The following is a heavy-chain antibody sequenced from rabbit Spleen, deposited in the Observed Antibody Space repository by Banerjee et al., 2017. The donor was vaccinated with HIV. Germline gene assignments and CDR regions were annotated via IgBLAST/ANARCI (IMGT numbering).Heavy chain of an antibody. CDR3: ARDTSSSFSSYGMDL. Sequence: EESGGGLVKPEASLTLTCTASGFSFSSSYWICWVRQAPGKGLERIACIVVGSSGSTYYASWAKGRFTISKTSSTTVTLQMTRLTAADTATYFCARDTSSSFSSYGMDLWGQGTLVTVS. J-gene: IGHJ6*01. V-gene: IGHV1S45*01. CDR1: GFSFSSSYW. D-gene: IGHD1-1*01. CDR2: IVVGSSGST.